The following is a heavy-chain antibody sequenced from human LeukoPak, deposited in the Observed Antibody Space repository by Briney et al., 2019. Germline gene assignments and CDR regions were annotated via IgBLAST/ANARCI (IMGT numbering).Heavy chain of an antibody. V-gene: IGHV1-2*02. CDR3: VRSRWYGGNSGAYDGFDI. Sequence: RASVKVSFKTSGYTFTGYYMHWVRQAPGQGLEWMGWINPNSGGTNYAQTFQGRLTLSRDTSISTAYMELSSLRSDDTAVYYCVRSRWYGGNSGAYDGFDIWGHGTLVTVSS. CDR2: INPNSGGT. D-gene: IGHD4-23*01. J-gene: IGHJ3*02. CDR1: GYTFTGYY.